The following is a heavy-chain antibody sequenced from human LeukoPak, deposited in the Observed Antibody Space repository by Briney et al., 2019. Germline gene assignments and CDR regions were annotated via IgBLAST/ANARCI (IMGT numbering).Heavy chain of an antibody. J-gene: IGHJ4*02. CDR3: AKDSNGSLDY. CDR1: GFTLRKYG. CDR2: IRNDGSDK. V-gene: IGHV3-30*02. Sequence: KSGGSLRLSCAASGFTLRKYGIHWVRQTPGKGLEWVAFIRNDGSDKYYGDSVKGRFTISRDNSKNTVSLHMNSLRAEDTAVYYCAKDSNGSLDYWGQGTLVTVSS. D-gene: IGHD1-26*01.